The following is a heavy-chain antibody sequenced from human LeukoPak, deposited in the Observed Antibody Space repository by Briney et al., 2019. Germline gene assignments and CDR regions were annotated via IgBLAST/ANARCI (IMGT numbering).Heavy chain of an antibody. V-gene: IGHV3-33*01. Sequence: NPGGSLRLSCAASGFTFSSYGMHWVRQAPGKGLEWVAVIWYDGSNKYYADSVEGRFTISRDNSKDTLYLQMNSLRVEDTAVYYCARDRTGALDYWGQGTLVTVSS. CDR3: ARDRTGALDY. CDR1: GFTFSSYG. D-gene: IGHD3-10*01. CDR2: IWYDGSNK. J-gene: IGHJ4*02.